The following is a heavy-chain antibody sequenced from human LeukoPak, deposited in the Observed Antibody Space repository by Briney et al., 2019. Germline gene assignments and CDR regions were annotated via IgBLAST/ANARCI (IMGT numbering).Heavy chain of an antibody. CDR1: GFTFSSYG. Sequence: GSLRLSCAASGFTFSSYGMHWVRQAPGKGLEWVAFIRYDGSNKYYADSVKGRFTISRDNSKNTLYLQMNSLRAEDTAVYYCAKDKTLYYYDSSGYPTLGYWGQGTLVTVSS. CDR3: AKDKTLYYYDSSGYPTLGY. V-gene: IGHV3-30*02. D-gene: IGHD3-22*01. CDR2: IRYDGSNK. J-gene: IGHJ4*02.